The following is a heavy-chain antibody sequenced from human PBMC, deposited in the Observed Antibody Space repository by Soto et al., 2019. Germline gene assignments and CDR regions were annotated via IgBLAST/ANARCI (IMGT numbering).Heavy chain of an antibody. Sequence: QITLTESGPTLVKPTQTLTLTCTFSGFSLSADGVGVAWIRQPPGKALEWLALIYWDDDKRYSPSLKNRLTITKDTSKNHVVLTRTNMDPVDTATYYCAHAYGGTSWPNDAFDVWGQGTVVTVSS. CDR3: AHAYGGTSWPNDAFDV. CDR2: IYWDDDK. V-gene: IGHV2-5*02. D-gene: IGHD2-2*01. CDR1: GFSLSADGVG. J-gene: IGHJ3*01.